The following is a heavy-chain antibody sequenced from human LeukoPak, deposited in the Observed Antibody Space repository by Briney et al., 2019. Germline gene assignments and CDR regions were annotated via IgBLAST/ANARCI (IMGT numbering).Heavy chain of an antibody. Sequence: PSGGSLRLSCAASGFTFSSYSMNWVRQAPGKGLEWVSYISSGSSTIYYADSVKGRFTISRDHAKNSLYLQMNSLRDEDTAVYYCANTYYDYVWGSNWGQGTLVTVSS. D-gene: IGHD3-16*01. CDR3: ANTYYDYVWGSN. CDR2: ISSGSSTI. V-gene: IGHV3-48*02. J-gene: IGHJ4*02. CDR1: GFTFSSYS.